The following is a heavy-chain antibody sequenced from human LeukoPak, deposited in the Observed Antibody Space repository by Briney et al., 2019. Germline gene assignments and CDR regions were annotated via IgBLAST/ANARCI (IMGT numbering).Heavy chain of an antibody. D-gene: IGHD5-18*01. CDR3: ARRLTGDTAMVTHLFDY. Sequence: PSETLSLTCTVSGGSISSSSYYWGWIRQPPGKGLEWIGSIYYSGSTYYNPSLKSRVTISVDTSKNQFSLKLSSVTAADTAVYYCARRLTGDTAMVTHLFDYWGQGTLVTVSS. J-gene: IGHJ4*02. CDR1: GGSISSSSYY. CDR2: IYYSGST. V-gene: IGHV4-39*01.